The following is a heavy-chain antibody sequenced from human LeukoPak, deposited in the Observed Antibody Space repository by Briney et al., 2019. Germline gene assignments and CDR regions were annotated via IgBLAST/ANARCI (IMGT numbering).Heavy chain of an antibody. J-gene: IGHJ3*02. D-gene: IGHD6-13*01. CDR3: AKDLGRGYGRACDI. CDR2: ISYDGSNK. V-gene: IGHV3-30*18. CDR1: GFTFSSYG. Sequence: GRSLRLSCAASGFTFSSYGMHWVRQVPGKGLEWVAVISYDGSNKYYADSVTGRFTISRDNSMNTLYLQMNSLRAEDTAVYYCAKDLGRGYGRACDIWCRGTMVTVSS.